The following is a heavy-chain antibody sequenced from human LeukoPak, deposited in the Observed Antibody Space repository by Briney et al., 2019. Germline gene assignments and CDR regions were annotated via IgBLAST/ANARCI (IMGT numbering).Heavy chain of an antibody. CDR1: SGPFNGFY. CDR2: MYYSGST. Sequence: SETLSLTCAVYSGPFNGFYWTWIRQPPGKGLEWIGSMYYSGSTYYNPSLKSRVTISVDTSKNQFSLKLSSVTAADTAVYYCARLRGARFNAFDIWGQGTMVTVSS. CDR3: ARLRGARFNAFDI. D-gene: IGHD3-16*01. V-gene: IGHV4-34*01. J-gene: IGHJ3*02.